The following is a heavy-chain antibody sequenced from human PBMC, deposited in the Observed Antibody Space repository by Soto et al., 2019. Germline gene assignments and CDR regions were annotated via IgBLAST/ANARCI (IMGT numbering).Heavy chain of an antibody. D-gene: IGHD4-17*01. V-gene: IGHV1-69*13. J-gene: IGHJ4*02. CDR3: ARYKGDYDLNYLDD. Sequence: SVKVSCKASGGTFSIYAISCVLQSPGQGLEWMGGIIPIFGTANYAQNFQGRVTITADGSTSTAYMELSSLRSEDTAVYYCARYKGDYDLNYLDDWGQGTLVTVSS. CDR2: IIPIFGTA. CDR1: GGTFSIYA.